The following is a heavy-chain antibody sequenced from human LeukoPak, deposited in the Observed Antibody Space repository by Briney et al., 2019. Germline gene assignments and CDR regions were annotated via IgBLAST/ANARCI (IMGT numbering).Heavy chain of an antibody. CDR1: GYTFTGYY. CDR3: ARGGTSGGRRTSGIIDS. CDR2: INPNSGGT. J-gene: IGHJ4*02. V-gene: IGHV1-2*02. D-gene: IGHD2-2*01. Sequence: ASVKVSCKASGYTFTGYYMHWVRQAPGQGLEWMGWINPNSGGTNYAQKFQGRVTMTSDTSISTAYMELNRLRSDDTAVYYCARGGTSGGRRTSGIIDSWGQGTLVTVSS.